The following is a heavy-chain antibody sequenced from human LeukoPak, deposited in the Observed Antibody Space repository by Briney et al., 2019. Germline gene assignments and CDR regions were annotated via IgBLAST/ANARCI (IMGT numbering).Heavy chain of an antibody. Sequence: SETLSLTCTVSGGSMNSYSYYWGWIRQPPGKGLEWIGSIYYSGETYYNPSLNSRVTISIDTSKNHFSLKLSSVTAADTAVYYCVRDIPTGRFDYWGQGNLVTVSS. CDR1: GGSMNSYSYY. J-gene: IGHJ4*02. D-gene: IGHD2-2*02. CDR3: VRDIPTGRFDY. CDR2: IYYSGET. V-gene: IGHV4-39*07.